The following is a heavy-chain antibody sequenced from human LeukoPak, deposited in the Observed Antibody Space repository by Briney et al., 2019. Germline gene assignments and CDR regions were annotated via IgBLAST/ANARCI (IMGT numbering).Heavy chain of an antibody. V-gene: IGHV4-59*08. D-gene: IGHD3-10*01. Sequence: SETLSLTCTVSGGSISSYYWSWIRQPPGKGLEWIGYIYYSGSTNYNPSLKSRVTISVDTSKNQFSLKLSSVTAADTAVYYCARRRFWGSGSYYNPLYYGMDVWGQGTTVTVSS. CDR2: IYYSGST. CDR1: GGSISSYY. J-gene: IGHJ6*02. CDR3: ARRRFWGSGSYYNPLYYGMDV.